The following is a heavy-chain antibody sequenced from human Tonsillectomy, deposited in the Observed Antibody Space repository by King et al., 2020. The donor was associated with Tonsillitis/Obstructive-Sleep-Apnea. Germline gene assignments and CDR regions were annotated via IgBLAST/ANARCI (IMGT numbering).Heavy chain of an antibody. J-gene: IGHJ4*02. CDR1: GFTFSSYA. CDR3: AKDRDLYCSGAGCYSSPFDY. Sequence: VQLVESGGGLVQPGGSLRLSCAASGFTFSSYAMSWVRQAPGKGLEWVSSIGGSGGSTYYADSVKGRFTISRDNSNNTRYLQMNSLRAEDTAVYYCAKDRDLYCSGAGCYSSPFDYWGRGTLVTVSS. D-gene: IGHD2-15*01. V-gene: IGHV3-23*04. CDR2: IGGSGGST.